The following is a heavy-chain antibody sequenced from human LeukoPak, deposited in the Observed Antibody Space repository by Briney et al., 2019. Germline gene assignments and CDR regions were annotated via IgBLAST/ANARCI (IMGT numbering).Heavy chain of an antibody. D-gene: IGHD3-22*01. CDR2: IYYSGST. CDR3: ARGYDSSGYWPSFDY. CDR1: GGSFSGYY. V-gene: IGHV4-31*11. Sequence: SETLSLTCAVYGGSFSGYYWSWIRQHPGKGLEWIGYIYYSGSTYYNPSLKSRVTISVDTSKNQFSLKLSSVTAADTAVYYCARGYDSSGYWPSFDYWGQGTLVTVSS. J-gene: IGHJ4*02.